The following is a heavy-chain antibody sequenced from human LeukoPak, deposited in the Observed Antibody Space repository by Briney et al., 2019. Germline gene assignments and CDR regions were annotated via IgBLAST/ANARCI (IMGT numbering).Heavy chain of an antibody. CDR3: ARDGGSLDYYYYGMDV. D-gene: IGHD3-16*01. J-gene: IGHJ6*02. Sequence: ASVKVSCKASGYTFTSYGISWVRQAPGQGLEWMGWINTNTGNPTYAQGFTGRFVFSLDTSVSTAYLQISSLKAEDTAVYYCARDGGSLDYYYYGMDVWGQGTTVTVSS. CDR2: INTNTGNP. CDR1: GYTFTSYG. V-gene: IGHV7-4-1*02.